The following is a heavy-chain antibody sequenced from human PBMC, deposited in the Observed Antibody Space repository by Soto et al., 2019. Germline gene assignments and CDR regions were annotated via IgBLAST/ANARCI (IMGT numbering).Heavy chain of an antibody. CDR2: IHYSGST. V-gene: IGHV4-59*01. J-gene: IGHJ4*02. D-gene: IGHD6-13*01. CDR1: GGSISSYY. Sequence: QVQLQESGPGLVKPSATLSLTCTVSGGSISSYYWSWIRQPPGKGLEWIGYIHYSGSTTYNPSLKSRVTLTGDTSISQVSLKLSSVTAADTAVYYCARDQKAAAYFIDYWGQGTLVTVSS. CDR3: ARDQKAAAYFIDY.